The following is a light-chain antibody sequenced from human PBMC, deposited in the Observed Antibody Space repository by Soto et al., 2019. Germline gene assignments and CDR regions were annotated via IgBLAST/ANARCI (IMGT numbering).Light chain of an antibody. V-gene: IGLV2-23*02. Sequence: QSALTQPASVSGSPGQSITISCTGTSSDVGSYNLVSWYQQHPGKAPKLMIYEVSKRPSGVSNRFSGSKSDNTASLTISGLQAEDEADYYCCSYAGSSTFGVFGGGTKVTVL. CDR2: EVS. CDR3: CSYAGSSTFGV. J-gene: IGLJ3*02. CDR1: SSDVGSYNL.